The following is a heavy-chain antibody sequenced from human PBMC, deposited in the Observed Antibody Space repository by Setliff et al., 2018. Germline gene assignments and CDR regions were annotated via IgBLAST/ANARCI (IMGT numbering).Heavy chain of an antibody. V-gene: IGHV3-64*01. J-gene: IGHJ3*02. CDR3: ARIAEYDTLDI. Sequence: GESLKISCAASGFNFFSYAMHWVRQAPGKGLEYVSAISRNGGRLSYANSVKGRFTISRDVSTNTLYLQMGSLRVEDTAVYYCARIAEYDTLDIWGQGTMVTVSS. CDR2: ISRNGGRL. CDR1: GFNFFSYA.